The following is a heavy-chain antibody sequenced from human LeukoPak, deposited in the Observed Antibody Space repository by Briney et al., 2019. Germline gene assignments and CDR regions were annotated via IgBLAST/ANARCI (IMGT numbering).Heavy chain of an antibody. Sequence: GASVKVSCKASGYTFTNYALHWVRQAPGQRLGWMGWTNGATGNTRFSQDFQGRLTITIDTSASTAYMELSSLRSEDTAVYYCARSPGGNARTWLDYWGQGTLVTVSS. CDR3: ARSPGGNARTWLDY. V-gene: IGHV1-3*02. CDR1: GYTFTNYA. J-gene: IGHJ4*02. D-gene: IGHD4-23*01. CDR2: TNGATGNT.